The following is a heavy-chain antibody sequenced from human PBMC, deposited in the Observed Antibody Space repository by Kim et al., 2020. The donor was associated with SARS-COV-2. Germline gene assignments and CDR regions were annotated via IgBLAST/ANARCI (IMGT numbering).Heavy chain of an antibody. CDR3: ARAQWLDAAFDI. Sequence: GGSLRLSCAASGFTFSSYAMHWVRQAPGKGLEWVAVISYDGSNKYYADSVKGRFTISRDNSKNTLYLQMNSLRAEDTAVYYCARAQWLDAAFDIWVHGT. CDR2: ISYDGSNK. J-gene: IGHJ3*02. D-gene: IGHD6-19*01. CDR1: GFTFSSYA. V-gene: IGHV3-30-3*01.